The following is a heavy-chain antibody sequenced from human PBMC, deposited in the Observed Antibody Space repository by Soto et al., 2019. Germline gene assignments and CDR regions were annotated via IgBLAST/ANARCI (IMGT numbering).Heavy chain of an antibody. Sequence: EVQLLESGGGLVQPGGSLRLSCAVSGFSIDTYSFAWVRQTPAKGLQWVSGISVSGDKTFYIDSVQGRFTISRDISKNTLSLQMHNLRVEDLAIYFCARWDGYADLWGRGTLVTVSS. CDR1: GFSIDTYS. D-gene: IGHD5-12*01. V-gene: IGHV3-23*01. CDR3: ARWDGYADL. CDR2: ISVSGDKT. J-gene: IGHJ4*01.